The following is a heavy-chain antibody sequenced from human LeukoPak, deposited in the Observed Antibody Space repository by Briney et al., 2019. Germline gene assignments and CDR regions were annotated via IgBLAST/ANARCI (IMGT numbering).Heavy chain of an antibody. CDR2: VDPEDGET. J-gene: IGHJ2*01. CDR3: ATRPLDSSGYYWYFDL. V-gene: IGHV1-24*01. CDR1: GYTFTELS. D-gene: IGHD3-22*01. Sequence: ASGKVSCKVSGYTFTELSMHWVRQAPGKGLGWVGGVDPEDGETIYAQKFQVRVTMTEDTSTDTAYMELSSLRSEDTAVYYCATRPLDSSGYYWYFDLWGRGTLVTVSS.